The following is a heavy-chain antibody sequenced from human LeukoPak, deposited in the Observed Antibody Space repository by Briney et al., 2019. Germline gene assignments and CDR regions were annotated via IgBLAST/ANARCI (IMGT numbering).Heavy chain of an antibody. CDR2: ISYDGSNK. J-gene: IGHJ4*02. D-gene: IGHD6-13*01. CDR3: LGSSWYGEDY. CDR1: GFTFSSYG. V-gene: IGHV3-30*03. Sequence: GGSLRLSCAASGFTFSSYGMHWVRQAPGKGLEWVAVISYDGSNKYYADSVKGRFTISRDNSKNTLYLQMNSLRAEDTAVYYCLGSSWYGEDYWGQGTLVTVSS.